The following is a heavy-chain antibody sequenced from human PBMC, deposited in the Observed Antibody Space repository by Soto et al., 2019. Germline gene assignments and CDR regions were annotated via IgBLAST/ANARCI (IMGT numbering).Heavy chain of an antibody. D-gene: IGHD3-3*01. CDR3: ARESGPSRKMGTTYAFDH. J-gene: IGHJ4*02. CDR2: AHYSGSD. CDR1: GGSVSSDNHY. Sequence: SETLSLTCTVSGGSVSSDNHYWPWIQQPPEKGIEWIGYAHYSGSDNYNLYLKKQDNISASTFKNQLSLRLTSENATDNAKYLCARESGPSRKMGTTYAFDHWGPGTLVTVS. V-gene: IGHV4-61*01.